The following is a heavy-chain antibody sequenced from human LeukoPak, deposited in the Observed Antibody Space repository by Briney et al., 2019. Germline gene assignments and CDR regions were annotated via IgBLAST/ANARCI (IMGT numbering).Heavy chain of an antibody. CDR3: ARGPLPNVYYYDSSGYDY. Sequence: SAKVSCKASGGTFSSYAISWVRQAPGQGLEWMGRIIPILGIANYAQKFQGRVTITADKSTSTAYMELSSLRSEDTAVYYCARGPLPNVYYYDSSGYDYWGQGTLVTVPS. CDR1: GGTFSSYA. V-gene: IGHV1-69*04. CDR2: IIPILGIA. J-gene: IGHJ4*02. D-gene: IGHD3-22*01.